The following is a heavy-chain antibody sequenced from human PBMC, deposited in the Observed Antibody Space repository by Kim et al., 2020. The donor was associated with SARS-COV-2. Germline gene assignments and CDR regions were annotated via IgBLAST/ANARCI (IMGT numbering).Heavy chain of an antibody. CDR1: GYTFTSYG. V-gene: IGHV1-18*01. D-gene: IGHD1-1*01. J-gene: IGHJ4*02. Sequence: ASVKVSCKASGYTFTSYGISWVRQAPGQGLEWMGWISAYNGNTNYAQKLQGRVTMTTDTSTSTAYMELRSLRSDDTAVYYCARDQILTGPTTGTTVDYWGQGTLVTVSS. CDR3: ARDQILTGPTTGTTVDY. CDR2: ISAYNGNT.